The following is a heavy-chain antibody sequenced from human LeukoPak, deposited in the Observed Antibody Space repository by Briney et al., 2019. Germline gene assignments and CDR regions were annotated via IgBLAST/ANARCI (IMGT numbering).Heavy chain of an antibody. Sequence: GASVKVSCKASGYTFTSYGISWVRQAPGQGLEWMGWISAYNGNTNYAQKLQGRVTMTTDTSTSTAYMELRSLRSDDTAVYYCARYAKFFWSGPYYFDYWGQGTLVTVSS. CDR3: ARYAKFFWSGPYYFDY. J-gene: IGHJ4*02. V-gene: IGHV1-18*01. CDR1: GYTFTSYG. D-gene: IGHD3-3*01. CDR2: ISAYNGNT.